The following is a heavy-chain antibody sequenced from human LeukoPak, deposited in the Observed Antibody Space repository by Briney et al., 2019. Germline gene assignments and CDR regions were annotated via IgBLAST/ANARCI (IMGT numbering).Heavy chain of an antibody. Sequence: TGGSLRLSCAASGFIFSSYSMNWVRQAPGKGLEWVSYISSSSSTIYYADSVKGRFTISRDNAKNSLYLQMNSLRAEDTAVYYCARRVTSRTPPVWGQGTLVTVSS. V-gene: IGHV3-48*01. D-gene: IGHD4-11*01. CDR2: ISSSSSTI. CDR1: GFIFSSYS. J-gene: IGHJ4*02. CDR3: ARRVTSRTPPV.